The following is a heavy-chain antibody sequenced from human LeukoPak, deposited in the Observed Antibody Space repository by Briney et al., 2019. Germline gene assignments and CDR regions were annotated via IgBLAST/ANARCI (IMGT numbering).Heavy chain of an antibody. Sequence: PGGSLRLSCAASEFAFSTSDLNWVRQAPGEGLEWISYIRSDGTSIYYADAVRGRFTISRDNAKNSLHLQMDSLRAEDTAVYYCAISAGSSFWGDACDVWGQGTMVIVSS. CDR1: EFAFSTSD. D-gene: IGHD1-26*01. CDR2: IRSDGTSI. CDR3: AISAGSSFWGDACDV. V-gene: IGHV3-48*03. J-gene: IGHJ3*01.